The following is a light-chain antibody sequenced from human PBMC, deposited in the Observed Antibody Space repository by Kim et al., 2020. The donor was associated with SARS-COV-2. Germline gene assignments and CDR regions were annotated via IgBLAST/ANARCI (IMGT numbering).Light chain of an antibody. CDR2: NDD. CDR1: SSNIGSTY. Sequence: GQRVTISCSGSSSNIGSTYVYWYQQLPGTAPKLLIYNDDQRPSRVPDRFSGSKSGTSASLAISGLRSEDEVDYYCAAWDDSLSGFVFGTGTKVTVL. J-gene: IGLJ1*01. CDR3: AAWDDSLSGFV. V-gene: IGLV1-47*02.